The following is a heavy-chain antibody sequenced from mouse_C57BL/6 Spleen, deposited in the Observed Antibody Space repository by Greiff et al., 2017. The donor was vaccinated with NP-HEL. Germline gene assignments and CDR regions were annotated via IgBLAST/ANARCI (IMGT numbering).Heavy chain of an antibody. V-gene: IGHV1-81*01. CDR2: IYPRSGNT. Sequence: QVQLKESGAELARPGASVKLSCKASGYTFTSYGISWVKQRTGQGLEWIGEIYPRSGNTYYNEKFKGKATLTTDKSSSTAYMELRSLTSEDSAVYFCARGGGTDYFDYWGQGTTLTVSS. D-gene: IGHD4-1*01. CDR1: GYTFTSYG. J-gene: IGHJ2*01. CDR3: ARGGGTDYFDY.